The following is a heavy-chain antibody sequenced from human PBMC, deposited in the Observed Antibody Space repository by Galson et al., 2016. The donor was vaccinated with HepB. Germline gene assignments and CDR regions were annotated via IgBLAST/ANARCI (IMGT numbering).Heavy chain of an antibody. D-gene: IGHD5-18*01. CDR3: ARSLAGYIPGDDS. Sequence: SLRLSCAASGFTLSDYYMSWIRQAPGKGLEWVSYIDSSGGTMFYADSVKGRFTISRDNANNSLFLEMNHLRAVDTAIYYCARSLAGYIPGDDSWGQGTLVTVSS. V-gene: IGHV3-11*01. CDR1: GFTLSDYY. CDR2: IDSSGGTM. J-gene: IGHJ4*02.